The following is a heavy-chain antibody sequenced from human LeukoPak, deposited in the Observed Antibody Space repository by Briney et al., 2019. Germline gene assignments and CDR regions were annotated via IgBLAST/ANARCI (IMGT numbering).Heavy chain of an antibody. Sequence: PGGSLRLSCAASGFTFSSYAMHWVRQAPGKGLEWVAVISYDGSNKYYADSVEGRFTISRDNSKNTLYLQMNSLRAEDTAVYYCAKGIWNWNYENWFDPWGQGTLVTVSS. CDR2: ISYDGSNK. J-gene: IGHJ5*02. V-gene: IGHV3-30*04. CDR3: AKGIWNWNYENWFDP. CDR1: GFTFSSYA. D-gene: IGHD1-7*01.